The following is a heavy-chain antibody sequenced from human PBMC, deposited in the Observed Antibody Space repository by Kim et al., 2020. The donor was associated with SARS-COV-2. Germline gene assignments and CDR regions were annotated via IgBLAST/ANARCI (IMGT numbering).Heavy chain of an antibody. CDR3: ASVSSSYDY. CDR2: TENP. Sequence: TENPTYTQGFTGRFVFSLDTSVSTAYLQISSLKAEDTAVYYCASVSSSYDYWGQGTLVTVSS. D-gene: IGHD6-13*01. V-gene: IGHV7-4-1*02. J-gene: IGHJ4*02.